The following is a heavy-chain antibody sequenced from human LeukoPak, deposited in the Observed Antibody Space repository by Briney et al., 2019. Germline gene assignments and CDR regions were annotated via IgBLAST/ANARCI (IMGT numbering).Heavy chain of an antibody. CDR2: ISGSGGST. CDR3: ARGKAAFWSGYYFGY. CDR1: GFTFSSYA. V-gene: IGHV3-23*01. Sequence: GGSLRLSCAASGFTFSSYAMSWVRQAPGMGLEWVSAISGSGGSTYYADSVKGRFTISRDNSKNTLYLQMNSLRAEDTAVYYCARGKAAFWSGYYFGYWGQGALVTVSS. D-gene: IGHD3-3*01. J-gene: IGHJ4*02.